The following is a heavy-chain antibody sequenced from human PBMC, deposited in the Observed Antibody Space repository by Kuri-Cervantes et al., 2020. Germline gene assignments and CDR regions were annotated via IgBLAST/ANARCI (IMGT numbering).Heavy chain of an antibody. D-gene: IGHD5-12*01. CDR2: ISYDGSNK. Sequence: GGSLKISCGASGCTFSCYAMHWVRQAPGKGLEWLAAISYDGSNKYYADSVKGRFTISRDNSKNTLYLQMNSLRAEDAAVYYCALDVDIEATVPGLLDFWGQGTMVTVSS. V-gene: IGHV3-30-3*01. CDR1: GCTFSCYA. J-gene: IGHJ4*02. CDR3: ALDVDIEATVPGLLDF.